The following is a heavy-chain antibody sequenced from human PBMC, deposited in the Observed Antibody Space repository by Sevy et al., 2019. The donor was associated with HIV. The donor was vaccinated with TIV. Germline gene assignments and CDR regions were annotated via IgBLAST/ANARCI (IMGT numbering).Heavy chain of an antibody. CDR3: ARCTIDGHSAKWFDP. D-gene: IGHD3-9*01. J-gene: IGHJ5*02. Sequence: GGSLRLSCAVSGFSFSSFWMSWVRQAPGKGLEWVADIKEDGSEKNYVDSVKGRFSISRDNAENSLYLQMSNVRVDDTAVYYCARCTIDGHSAKWFDPWGQGTLVTVSS. CDR2: IKEDGSEK. CDR1: GFSFSSFW. V-gene: IGHV3-7*01.